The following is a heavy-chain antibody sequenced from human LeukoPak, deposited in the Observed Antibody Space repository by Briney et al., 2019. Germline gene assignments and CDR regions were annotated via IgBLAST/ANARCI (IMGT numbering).Heavy chain of an antibody. D-gene: IGHD3-10*01. Sequence: GGSLRLSCAASGFTFDDYAMLWVRQAPGKGLEGVAVISYDGSNKYYADSVKGRFTISRDNSKNTLYLQMNSLRADDTAVYYCARAGSGLSIGAFDIWGQGTMVTVSS. CDR1: GFTFDDYA. CDR3: ARAGSGLSIGAFDI. J-gene: IGHJ3*02. V-gene: IGHV3-30*04. CDR2: ISYDGSNK.